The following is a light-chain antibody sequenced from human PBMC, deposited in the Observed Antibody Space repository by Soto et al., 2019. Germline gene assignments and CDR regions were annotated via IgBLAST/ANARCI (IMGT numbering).Light chain of an antibody. Sequence: EIVLTQSLATLSLSPGERAALSCRASQSVNSYLAWYQQKPGQAPRLLIYASSNMATGIPARFSGSGSVTDFTLTISSLEPEDSAVYDCQQRNNWPLTFGPGTKVDIK. CDR3: QQRNNWPLT. J-gene: IGKJ3*01. CDR2: ASS. V-gene: IGKV3-11*01. CDR1: QSVNSY.